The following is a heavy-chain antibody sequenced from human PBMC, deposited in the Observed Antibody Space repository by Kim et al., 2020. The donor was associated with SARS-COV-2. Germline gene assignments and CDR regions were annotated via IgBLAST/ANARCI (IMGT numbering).Heavy chain of an antibody. D-gene: IGHD3-22*01. J-gene: IGHJ4*02. Sequence: GGSPRLSCAAYGFTFNTYAMAWVRQAPGKGLEWVSSIGAGGIASYADSVKGRFTISRDNSKNMLYMQMRSLRAEDTAAYYCAKSRGYYSDTSGFHYFDYWGQGTLVTVSS. CDR1: GFTFNTYA. V-gene: IGHV3-23*01. CDR2: IGAGGIA. CDR3: AKSRGYYSDTSGFHYFDY.